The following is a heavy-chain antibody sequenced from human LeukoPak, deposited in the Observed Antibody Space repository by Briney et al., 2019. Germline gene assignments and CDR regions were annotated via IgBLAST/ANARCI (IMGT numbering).Heavy chain of an antibody. V-gene: IGHV4-31*03. D-gene: IGHD2-2*01. CDR1: GGSISRGGYY. CDR2: IYYSGST. Sequence: SETLSLTCTVSGGSISRGGYYWSWIRQHPGEGLEWIGYIYYSGSTYYNPSLKSRVTISVDTSKNQFSLKLSSVTAADTAVYYCARSYCSSTSCSPYYYYYMDVWGKGTTVTVSS. J-gene: IGHJ6*03. CDR3: ARSYCSSTSCSPYYYYYMDV.